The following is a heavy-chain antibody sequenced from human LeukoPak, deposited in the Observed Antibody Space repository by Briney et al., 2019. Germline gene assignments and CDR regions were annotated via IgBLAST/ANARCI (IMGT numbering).Heavy chain of an antibody. J-gene: IGHJ4*02. D-gene: IGHD3-10*01. Sequence: GGSLRLSCAASGFTFSSYWMSWVRQAPGKGLEWVANIKQDGSEKYYVDSVKGRFTISRDNAKNSLYLQMNSLRAEDTAVYYCARGPPGVRGQYRYFFDYWGQGTLVTVSS. CDR3: ARGPPGVRGQYRYFFDY. V-gene: IGHV3-7*01. CDR2: IKQDGSEK. CDR1: GFTFSSYW.